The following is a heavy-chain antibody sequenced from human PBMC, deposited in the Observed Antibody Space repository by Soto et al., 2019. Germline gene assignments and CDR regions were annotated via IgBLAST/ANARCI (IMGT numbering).Heavy chain of an antibody. CDR1: GYTFTSYG. J-gene: IGHJ4*02. CDR3: ASDQYCSGGSCYFGWNY. D-gene: IGHD2-15*01. V-gene: IGHV1-18*01. CDR2: ISAYNGNA. Sequence: GASVKVSCKASGYTFTSYGISWVRQAPGQGLEWMGWISAYNGNANYAQKLQGRVTITTDTSTSTAYMELRSLRSDDTAVYYCASDQYCSGGSCYFGWNYWGQGTLVTVSS.